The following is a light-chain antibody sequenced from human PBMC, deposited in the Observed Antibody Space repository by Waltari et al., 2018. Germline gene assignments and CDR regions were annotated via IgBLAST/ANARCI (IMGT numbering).Light chain of an antibody. CDR2: AAS. J-gene: IGKJ1*01. CDR3: QQIYPPPRT. Sequence: DIQMTQSPSSLSASVGDRLTITCRASQNIGTYVNWYRQEPGKAPELLMFAASNFHVGVPWGFSASDSGTDFPPTLDSLQPGDFVTYYGQQIYPPPRTSGQGTKLE. V-gene: IGKV1-39*01. CDR1: QNIGTY.